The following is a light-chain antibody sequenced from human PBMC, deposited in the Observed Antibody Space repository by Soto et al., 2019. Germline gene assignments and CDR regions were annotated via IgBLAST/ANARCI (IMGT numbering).Light chain of an antibody. J-gene: IGKJ1*01. V-gene: IGKV3-20*01. Sequence: EIVLTQSPGTLSLSPGEGATLSCRASQSVSSNYLAWYQQKPGQAPRLLIFGASTRATGIPDRFSGSASATDFTLTISRLEPEDFAVYYCQQYGDSRWTFGQGTKVEIK. CDR3: QQYGDSRWT. CDR1: QSVSSNY. CDR2: GAS.